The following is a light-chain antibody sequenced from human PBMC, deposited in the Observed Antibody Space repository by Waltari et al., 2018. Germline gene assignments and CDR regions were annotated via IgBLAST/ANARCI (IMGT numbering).Light chain of an antibody. J-gene: IGLJ1*01. Sequence: QSVLTQPPSASGTPGQRVTISCSGSSSNIGSHYVYWYQQLPGTAPKLLIYRNNQRPSGVPDRFSGSKSGTSASLAISGLRSEDEADYYCAAWDDSLSGLVFGTGTKVTVL. CDR3: AAWDDSLSGLV. CDR1: SSNIGSHY. CDR2: RNN. V-gene: IGLV1-47*01.